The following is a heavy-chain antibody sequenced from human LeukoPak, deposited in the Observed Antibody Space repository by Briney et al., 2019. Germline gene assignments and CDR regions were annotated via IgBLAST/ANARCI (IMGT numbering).Heavy chain of an antibody. CDR2: MNPNSGNT. D-gene: IGHD6-13*01. Sequence: ASVKVSCKASGYTFTSYDINWVRQATGQGLEWMGWMNPNSGNTGYAQKFQGRVTITRNTSISTAYMELSSLRSEDTAVYYCARIAAAGIGFDPWGQGTLVTVSS. CDR1: GYTFTSYD. J-gene: IGHJ5*02. CDR3: ARIAAAGIGFDP. V-gene: IGHV1-8*03.